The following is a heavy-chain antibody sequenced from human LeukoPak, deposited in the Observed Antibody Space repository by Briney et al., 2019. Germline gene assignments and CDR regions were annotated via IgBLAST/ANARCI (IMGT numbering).Heavy chain of an antibody. CDR1: GYTFTSYG. D-gene: IGHD2-21*02. CDR2: ISAYNGNT. CDR3: ARENLAYCGGDCDAFDI. J-gene: IGHJ3*02. Sequence: ASVKVSCKASGYTFTSYGISWVRQAPGQGLEWMGWISAYNGNTNYAQKLQGRVTMTTDTSTSTAYTELRSLRSDDTAVYYCARENLAYCGGDCDAFDIWGQGTMVTVSS. V-gene: IGHV1-18*01.